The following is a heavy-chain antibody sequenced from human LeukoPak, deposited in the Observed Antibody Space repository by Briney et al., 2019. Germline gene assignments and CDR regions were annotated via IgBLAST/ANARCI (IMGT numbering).Heavy chain of an antibody. CDR2: IYSGGST. CDR3: ARDRADPRLDYYYGMDV. D-gene: IGHD6-19*01. V-gene: IGHV3-53*01. Sequence: GGSLRLSCAASGFTVSSNCMSWVRQAPGKGLEWVSVIYSGGSTYYADSVKGRFTISRDNSKNTLYLQMNSLRAEDTAVYYCARDRADPRLDYYYGMDVWGQGTTVTVSS. J-gene: IGHJ6*02. CDR1: GFTVSSNC.